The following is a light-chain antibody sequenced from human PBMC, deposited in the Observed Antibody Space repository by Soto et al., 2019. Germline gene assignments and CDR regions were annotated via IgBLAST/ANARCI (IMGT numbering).Light chain of an antibody. V-gene: IGKV3-15*01. CDR3: QQYNTWSPLT. CDR2: GAS. CDR1: QSVSHN. J-gene: IGKJ4*01. Sequence: EIVMTQSPATLSVSPGERATLSCRASQSVSHNLAWYQQKPGQAPRLLIYGASTRATGIPARFSGSGSGTEFTLTISSLQSEDFAVYYCQQYNTWSPLTFGGGTKVET.